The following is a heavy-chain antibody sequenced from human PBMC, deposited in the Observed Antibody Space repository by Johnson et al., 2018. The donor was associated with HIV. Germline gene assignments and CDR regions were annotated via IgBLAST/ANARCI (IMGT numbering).Heavy chain of an antibody. D-gene: IGHD3-16*01. CDR2: ISSRGTTI. CDR3: ARERLMTATLFPAGFDV. CDR1: GFTFRDHY. J-gene: IGHJ3*01. Sequence: QVQLVESGGGLVKPGGPLRLSCAASGFTFRDHYMSWIRQAPGKGLEWVSYISSRGTTIYYADSVKGRFTISRDNSKNTLYLQMNSLRAEDTAVYYCARERLMTATLFPAGFDVWGQGTMVTVSS. V-gene: IGHV3-11*04.